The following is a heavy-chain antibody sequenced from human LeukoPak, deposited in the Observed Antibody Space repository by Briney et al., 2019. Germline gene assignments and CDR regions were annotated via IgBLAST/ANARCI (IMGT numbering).Heavy chain of an antibody. CDR3: TTEGRDNYYDSTGYLH. D-gene: IGHD3-22*01. CDR2: IKSKTDGGAA. Sequence: GGSLILSCAASGFSFSNAWMSWVRQAPGKGPEWVGRIKSKTDGGAAEYAAPVKGRLTISRDDSKNSLYLQMNSLKIEDTAVYYCTTEGRDNYYDSTGYLHWGQGTRVTVSS. CDR1: GFSFSNAW. J-gene: IGHJ4*02. V-gene: IGHV3-15*01.